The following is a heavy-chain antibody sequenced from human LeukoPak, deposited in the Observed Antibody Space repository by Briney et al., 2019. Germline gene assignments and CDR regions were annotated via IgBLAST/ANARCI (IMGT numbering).Heavy chain of an antibody. V-gene: IGHV4-4*07. Sequence: SETLSLTCTVSGGSISSYYWSWIRQPAGKGLEWIGRIYTSGSTNYNPSLKSRVTISVDTSKNQLSLKLSSVTAADTAVYYCARAGGLYCSSTSCHQQVLNLYNWFDPWGQGTLVTVSS. CDR3: ARAGGLYCSSTSCHQQVLNLYNWFDP. J-gene: IGHJ5*02. D-gene: IGHD2-2*01. CDR1: GGSISSYY. CDR2: IYTSGST.